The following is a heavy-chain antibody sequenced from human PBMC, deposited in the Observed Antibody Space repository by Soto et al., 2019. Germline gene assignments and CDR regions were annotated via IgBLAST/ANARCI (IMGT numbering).Heavy chain of an antibody. V-gene: IGHV1-69*06. D-gene: IGHD2-15*01. CDR3: ARRDSGGFYRFFDS. CDR1: GGSLSTNP. Sequence: SVKVSCTASGGSLSTNPISWVRQAPGQGLEWMGGTGSGTGPGNHAQKFQGRLTVTADKSTSTVYMELTNLSSEDTAVYYCARRDSGGFYRFFDSWGQGTLVTVSS. CDR2: TGSGTGPG. J-gene: IGHJ4*02.